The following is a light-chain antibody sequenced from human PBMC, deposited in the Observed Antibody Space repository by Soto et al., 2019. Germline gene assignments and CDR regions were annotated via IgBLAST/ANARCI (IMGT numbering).Light chain of an antibody. V-gene: IGKV4-1*01. CDR1: QSVLYSSNNKNY. Sequence: DIVMTQSPDSLAVSLGERATINCKSSQSVLYSSNNKNYLAWYQQKPGQPPKLLIYWASTRESGVPDRFSGSGSGTDFTLTISSLQAEDVAVYYCQQYYSNPPVTFGPGTKVDIK. CDR3: QQYYSNPPVT. J-gene: IGKJ3*01. CDR2: WAS.